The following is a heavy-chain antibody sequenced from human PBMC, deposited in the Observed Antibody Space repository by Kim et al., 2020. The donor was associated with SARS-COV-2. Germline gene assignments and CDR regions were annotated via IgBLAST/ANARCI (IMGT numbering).Heavy chain of an antibody. D-gene: IGHD5-12*01. Sequence: ASVKVSCKASGYTFTGYYMHWVRQASGQGLEWMGRINPNSGGTNYAQKFQGRVTMTRDTSISTAYMELSRLRSDDTAVYYCARLEPVWWLGMLPTTRGYGMDVWGQGTTVTVSS. J-gene: IGHJ6*02. CDR2: INPNSGGT. CDR1: GYTFTGYY. V-gene: IGHV1-2*06. CDR3: ARLEPVWWLGMLPTTRGYGMDV.